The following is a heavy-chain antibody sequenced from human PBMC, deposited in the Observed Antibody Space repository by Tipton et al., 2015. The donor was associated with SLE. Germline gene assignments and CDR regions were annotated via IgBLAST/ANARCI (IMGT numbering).Heavy chain of an antibody. CDR1: DGSIRSTNYY. Sequence: TLSLTCTVSDGSIRSTNYYWGWIRQPPGKGLEWIGSIFYTGSTYYNPSLKSRVSFSIDTSKHQFSLKLNSVTAADTAVYYCARVPGLERSYYYNYYMDVWGRGTTVTVSS. CDR2: IFYTGST. CDR3: ARVPGLERSYYYNYYMDV. D-gene: IGHD1-1*01. V-gene: IGHV4-39*07. J-gene: IGHJ6*03.